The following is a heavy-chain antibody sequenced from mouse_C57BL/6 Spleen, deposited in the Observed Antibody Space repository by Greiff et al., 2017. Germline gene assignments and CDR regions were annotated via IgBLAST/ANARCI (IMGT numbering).Heavy chain of an antibody. Sequence: EVKVVESEGGLVQPGSSMKLSCTASGFTFSDYYMAWVRQVPEKGLEWVANINYDGSSTYYLDSLKSRFIISRDNAKNILYLQMSSLKSEDTATYYCARAQDGFYAMDYWGQGTSVTVSS. CDR1: GFTFSDYY. CDR3: ARAQDGFYAMDY. CDR2: INYDGSST. V-gene: IGHV5-16*01. D-gene: IGHD2-3*01. J-gene: IGHJ4*01.